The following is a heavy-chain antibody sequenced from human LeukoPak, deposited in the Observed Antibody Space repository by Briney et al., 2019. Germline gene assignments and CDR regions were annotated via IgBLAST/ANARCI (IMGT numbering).Heavy chain of an antibody. CDR2: ISGSGGST. D-gene: IGHD3-22*01. J-gene: IGHJ6*03. CDR3: AKPSYYYDSSGRRKRDYYYYYMDV. V-gene: IGHV3-23*01. CDR1: GFTFSSYA. Sequence: GGSLRLSCAASGFTFSSYAMSWARQAPGKGLEWVSAISGSGGSTYYADSVKGRFTISRDNSKNTLYLQMNSLRAEDTAVYYCAKPSYYYDSSGRRKRDYYYYYMDVWGKGTTVTVSS.